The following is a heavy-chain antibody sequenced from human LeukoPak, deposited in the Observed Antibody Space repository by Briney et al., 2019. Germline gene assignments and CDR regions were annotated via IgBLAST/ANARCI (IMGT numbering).Heavy chain of an antibody. CDR1: GFTFSNYA. CDR2: ISSSSSYI. Sequence: GGSLRLSCAASGFTFSNYAMHWVRQAPGKGLEWVSSISSSSSYIYYADSVKGRFTISRDNAKNSLYLQMNSLRAEDTAVYYCARVVGGYCSSTSCPRTAYYYYGMDVWGKGTTVTVSS. V-gene: IGHV3-21*04. CDR3: ARVVGGYCSSTSCPRTAYYYYGMDV. D-gene: IGHD2-2*01. J-gene: IGHJ6*04.